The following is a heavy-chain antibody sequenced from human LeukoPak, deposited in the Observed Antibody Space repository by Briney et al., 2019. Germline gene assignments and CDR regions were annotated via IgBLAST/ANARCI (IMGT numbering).Heavy chain of an antibody. V-gene: IGHV3-74*01. CDR3: ARDTYYDSSGYYRFDY. D-gene: IGHD3-22*01. CDR2: INGDGSIT. CDR1: GFTFSSYW. J-gene: IGHJ4*02. Sequence: GGSLRLSCVASGFTFSSYWMHWVRQAPGKGLVWVSRINGDGSITNYADSVKGRFTISRDNAKKTLYLQMNSLRAEDTAVYYCARDTYYDSSGYYRFDYWGQGTLVTVSS.